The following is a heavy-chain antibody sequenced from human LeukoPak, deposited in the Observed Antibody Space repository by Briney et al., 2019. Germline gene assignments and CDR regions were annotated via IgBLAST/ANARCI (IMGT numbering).Heavy chain of an antibody. D-gene: IGHD1-1*01. CDR1: EFTFSSYS. CDR3: AGGTGPRSNNWFDP. CDR2: ISSSSDYI. J-gene: IGHJ5*02. Sequence: GGSLRLSCAASEFTFSSYSMNWARQAPGKGREWVSFISSSSDYIYYADSVKGRFTISRDNAKNSLYLRMNSLRAEDTAVYYCAGGTGPRSNNWFDPWGQGTLVTVSS. V-gene: IGHV3-21*01.